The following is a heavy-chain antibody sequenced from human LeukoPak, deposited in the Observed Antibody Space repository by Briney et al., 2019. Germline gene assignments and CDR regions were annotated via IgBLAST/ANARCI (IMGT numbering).Heavy chain of an antibody. CDR1: GGSISSYY. J-gene: IGHJ4*02. CDR2: IYYSGST. CDR3: ARAAGYSYGSNFDY. Sequence: SETLSLTCTVSGGSISSYYWSWIRQPPGKGLEWIGYIYYSGSTNYNPSLKSRVTISVDTSKNQFSLKLSSVTAADTAVYYCARAAGYSYGSNFDYWGREPWSPSPQ. V-gene: IGHV4-59*01. D-gene: IGHD5-18*01.